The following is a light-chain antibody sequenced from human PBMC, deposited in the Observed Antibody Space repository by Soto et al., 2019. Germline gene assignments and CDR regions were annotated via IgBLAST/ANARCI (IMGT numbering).Light chain of an antibody. CDR3: SSYTTSSTLL. J-gene: IGLJ3*02. CDR1: TSDVGASNY. V-gene: IGLV2-14*01. CDR2: DVN. Sequence: QSALTQPASVSGSPGQSITISCTGTTSDVGASNYVYWYQQHPDKAPKLMIYDVNNRPSGVSNRFSGSKSGSTASLTISGLQAEDEADYYCSSYTTSSTLLFGGGTKVTVL.